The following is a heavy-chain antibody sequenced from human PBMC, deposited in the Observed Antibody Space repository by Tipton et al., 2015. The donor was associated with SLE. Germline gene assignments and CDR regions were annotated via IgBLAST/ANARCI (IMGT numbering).Heavy chain of an antibody. CDR2: IYYSGST. J-gene: IGHJ4*02. Sequence: LRLSCTVSGGSISSSSYYWGWIRQPPGKGLEWIGSIYYSGSTYYNPSLKSRVTISVDTSKNQFSLKLSSVTTADTAVYYCARGVLGPDYWGQGTLGTVSS. V-gene: IGHV4-39*07. CDR1: GGSISSSSYY. CDR3: ARGVLGPDY.